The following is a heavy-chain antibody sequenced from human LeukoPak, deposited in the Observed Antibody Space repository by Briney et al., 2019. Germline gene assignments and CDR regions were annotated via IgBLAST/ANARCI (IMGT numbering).Heavy chain of an antibody. J-gene: IGHJ3*02. CDR2: IYPGDSET. CDR3: VRSPREGYHAAFDI. D-gene: IGHD5-24*01. V-gene: IGHV5-51*01. CDR1: GYSFTTYW. Sequence: AGESLKISCKGSGYSFTTYWIGWVRQMPGKGLEGVGIIYPGDSETRYSPSFQGRVTISADKSISTAYLQWSSLQASDTAIYYCVRSPREGYHAAFDIWGKGTMVTVSS.